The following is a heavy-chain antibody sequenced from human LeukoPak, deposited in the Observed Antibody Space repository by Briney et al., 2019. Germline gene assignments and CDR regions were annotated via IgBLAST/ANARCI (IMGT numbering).Heavy chain of an antibody. Sequence: SETLSLTCTVSGDSISSSSNYWGWIRQPPGKGLEWIGSILYSGSTYYNPSLKSRVTISVDTSKNQFSLRLSSVTAADTAVYYCARGEWFGIDYWGQGILVTVSS. CDR3: ARGEWFGIDY. D-gene: IGHD3-10*01. CDR1: GDSISSSSNY. CDR2: ILYSGST. J-gene: IGHJ4*02. V-gene: IGHV4-39*07.